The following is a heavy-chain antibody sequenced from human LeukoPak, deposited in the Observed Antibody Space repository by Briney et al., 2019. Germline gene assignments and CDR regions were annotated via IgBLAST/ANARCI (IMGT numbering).Heavy chain of an antibody. J-gene: IGHJ5*02. V-gene: IGHV3-30-3*01. D-gene: IGHD3-16*02. Sequence: GGPLRLSCAASGFTFSSYAMHWVRQAPGKGLEWVAVISYDGSNKYYADSVKGRFTISRDNSKNTLYLQMNSLRAEDTAVYYCARDRGYRNWFDPWGQGTLVTVSS. CDR1: GFTFSSYA. CDR3: ARDRGYRNWFDP. CDR2: ISYDGSNK.